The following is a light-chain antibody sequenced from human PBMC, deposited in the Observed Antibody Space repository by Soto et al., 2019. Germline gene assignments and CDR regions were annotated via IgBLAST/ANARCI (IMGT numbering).Light chain of an antibody. J-gene: IGLJ1*01. V-gene: IGLV2-14*01. CDR1: SSDVGGYNL. CDR3: SSYKSSSTRPYV. Sequence: QSALTQPASVSGSPGQSITISCTGTSSDVGGYNLVSWYQQYPDKAPKLMIFDVNTRPSGVSNRFSGSKSGNTASLTISGLQAEDEAYYYCSSYKSSSTRPYVFGTGTKGTVL. CDR2: DVN.